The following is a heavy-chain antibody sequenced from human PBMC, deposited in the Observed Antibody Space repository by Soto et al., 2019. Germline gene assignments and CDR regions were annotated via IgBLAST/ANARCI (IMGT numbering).Heavy chain of an antibody. CDR2: ISSSSSTI. J-gene: IGHJ6*02. D-gene: IGHD2-8*01. Sequence: GGSLRLSCAASGFTFSSYSMNWVRQAPGKGLEWVSYISSSSSTIYYAYSVKGRFTISSDNAKNLLYLQLNRLSDESTAVDYCASETAYFSYDGMVVWGQGTTVTVSS. CDR3: ASETAYFSYDGMVV. CDR1: GFTFSSYS. V-gene: IGHV3-48*02.